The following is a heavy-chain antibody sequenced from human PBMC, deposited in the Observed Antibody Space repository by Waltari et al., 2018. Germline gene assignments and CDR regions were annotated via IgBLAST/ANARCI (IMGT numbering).Heavy chain of an antibody. Sequence: VQLQESGPGLVKPSETLSLTCTVSGGSIRSYYWSWIRQPPGKGLEWIGYIDTSGSTNYNPSLKSRVTISVDTSKNQFSLKLSSVTAADTAVYYCASSIAVAGTGFDYWGQGTLVTVSS. D-gene: IGHD6-19*01. V-gene: IGHV4-4*09. CDR2: IDTSGST. J-gene: IGHJ4*02. CDR1: GGSIRSYY. CDR3: ASSIAVAGTGFDY.